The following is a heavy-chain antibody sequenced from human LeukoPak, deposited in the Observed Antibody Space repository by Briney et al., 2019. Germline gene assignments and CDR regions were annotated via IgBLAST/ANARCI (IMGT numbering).Heavy chain of an antibody. CDR3: AKDQDVVVVAAHSDGMDV. J-gene: IGHJ6*02. CDR2: ISYDGSNK. CDR1: GFTFNTYA. V-gene: IGHV3-30*18. Sequence: GGSLRLSCAASGFTFNTYAMHWVRQAPGKGLEWVAVISYDGSNKYYADSVKGRFTISRDNSKNTLYLQMNSLRAEDTAVYYCAKDQDVVVVAAHSDGMDVWGQGTTVTVSS. D-gene: IGHD2-15*01.